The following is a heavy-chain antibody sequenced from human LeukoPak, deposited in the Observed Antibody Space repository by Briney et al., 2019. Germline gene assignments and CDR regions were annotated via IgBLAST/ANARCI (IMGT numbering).Heavy chain of an antibody. V-gene: IGHV4-59*08. Sequence: PSETLSLTCTVSGGPISSYYWSWVRQPPGKGLEWIACIYYSGNTNYNPSLKSRVTISVDTSKNQFSLKLNSVTAADTAVYQCARLYYYGSGSYLSGFDIWGQGTMVTVSS. D-gene: IGHD3-10*01. CDR1: GGPISSYY. CDR2: IYYSGNT. J-gene: IGHJ3*02. CDR3: ARLYYYGSGSYLSGFDI.